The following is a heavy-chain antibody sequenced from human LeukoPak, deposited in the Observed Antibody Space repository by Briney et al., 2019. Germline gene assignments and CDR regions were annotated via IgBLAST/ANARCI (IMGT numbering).Heavy chain of an antibody. Sequence: GGSLRLSCAASGFTFSSYSMNWVRQAPGKGLEWVSSISSSSSYIYYADSVKGRFTISRDNAKNSLYLQMNSLRAEDTAVYYCAKDNKDSSGWYIFFDYWGQGTLVTVSS. CDR3: AKDNKDSSGWYIFFDY. CDR2: ISSSSSYI. J-gene: IGHJ4*02. D-gene: IGHD6-19*01. CDR1: GFTFSSYS. V-gene: IGHV3-21*04.